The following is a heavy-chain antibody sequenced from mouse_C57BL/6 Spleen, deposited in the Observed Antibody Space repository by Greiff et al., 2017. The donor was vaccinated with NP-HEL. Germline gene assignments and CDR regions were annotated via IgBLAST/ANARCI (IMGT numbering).Heavy chain of an antibody. CDR2: IHPNSGST. CDR3: AREDSYYYGSSSWFAY. Sequence: VQLQQPGAELVKPGASVKLSCKASGYTFTSYWMHWVKQRPGQGLEWIGMIHPNSGSTNYNEKFKSKATLTVDKSSSTAYMQLSSLTSEDSAVYYCAREDSYYYGSSSWFAYWGQGTLVTVSA. D-gene: IGHD1-1*01. CDR1: GYTFTSYW. V-gene: IGHV1-64*01. J-gene: IGHJ3*01.